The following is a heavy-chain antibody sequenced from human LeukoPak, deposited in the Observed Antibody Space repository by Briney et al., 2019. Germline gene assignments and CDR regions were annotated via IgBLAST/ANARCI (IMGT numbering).Heavy chain of an antibody. CDR1: GGSISSSNW. V-gene: IGHV4-4*02. J-gene: IGHJ4*02. Sequence: SGTLSLTCAVSGGSISSSNWWSWVRQPPGKGLEWIGEIYHSGSTNYNPSLKSRVTISVDKSKNQFSLKLSSVTAADTAVYYCARSVRYYYDSSGSFGDYFDYWGQGTLVTVSS. CDR2: IYHSGST. CDR3: ARSVRYYYDSSGSFGDYFDY. D-gene: IGHD3-22*01.